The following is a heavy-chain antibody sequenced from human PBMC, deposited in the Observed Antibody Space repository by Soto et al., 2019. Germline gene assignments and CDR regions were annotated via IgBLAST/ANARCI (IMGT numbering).Heavy chain of an antibody. D-gene: IGHD2-2*01. Sequence: QVQLVQSGAEVRKPGSSVRVSCKASGGPARSYTLTWVRQAPGQGLEWMGRIIPLLGVPDYAQKFQGRLTIVAEKSTNTAYMDLSSLTSDDTALYYCARERFCSSTACYRDAFDVWGQGTQVTVSS. J-gene: IGHJ3*01. CDR1: GGPARSYT. CDR2: IIPLLGVP. V-gene: IGHV1-69*04. CDR3: ARERFCSSTACYRDAFDV.